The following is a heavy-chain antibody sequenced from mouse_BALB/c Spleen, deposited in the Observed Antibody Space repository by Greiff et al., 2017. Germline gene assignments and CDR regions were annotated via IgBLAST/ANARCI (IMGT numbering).Heavy chain of an antibody. J-gene: IGHJ1*01. D-gene: IGHD1-1*01. Sequence: ESGPGLVKPSQSLSLTCSVTGYSITSGYYWNWIRQFPGNKLEWMGYISYDGSNNYNPSLKNRISITRDTSKNQFFLKLNSVTTEDTATYYCARTYYGSSFHWYFDVWGAGTTVTVSS. CDR1: GYSITSGYY. V-gene: IGHV3-6*02. CDR2: ISYDGSN. CDR3: ARTYYGSSFHWYFDV.